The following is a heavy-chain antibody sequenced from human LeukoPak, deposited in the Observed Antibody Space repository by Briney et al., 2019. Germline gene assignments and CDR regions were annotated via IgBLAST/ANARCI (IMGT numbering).Heavy chain of an antibody. Sequence: PGGSLRLSCAASGFTFRAYTMTSVRRAPGKGLEWVSGIYGSGEGQTFYADSVRGRFTISRDDSRNLVFLHMDNLRVEDTALYYRAKDVKSDGVWDIDHWGQGTLVTVSS. V-gene: IGHV3-23*01. CDR3: AKDVKSDGVWDIDH. D-gene: IGHD3-16*01. J-gene: IGHJ4*02. CDR2: IYGSGEGQT. CDR1: GFTFRAYT.